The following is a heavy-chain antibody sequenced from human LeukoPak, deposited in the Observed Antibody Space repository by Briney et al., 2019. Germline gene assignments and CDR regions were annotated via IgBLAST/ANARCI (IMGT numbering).Heavy chain of an antibody. V-gene: IGHV4-61*02. CDR2: IHTSGST. Sequence: SETLSLTCTVSGGSISSGSYYWSWIRQPAGTGLEWIGRIHTSGSTNYNPSLKSRVTMSVDTSKNQFSLKLSSVTAADTAVYYCARELLSTMVRGDYFDYWGQGTLVTVSS. D-gene: IGHD3-10*01. CDR3: ARELLSTMVRGDYFDY. J-gene: IGHJ4*02. CDR1: GGSISSGSYY.